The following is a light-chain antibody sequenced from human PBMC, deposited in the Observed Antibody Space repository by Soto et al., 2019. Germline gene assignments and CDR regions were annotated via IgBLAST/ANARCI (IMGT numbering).Light chain of an antibody. CDR2: DVS. V-gene: IGLV2-14*01. Sequence: LTQPASVSGSPGQSITISCTGTSSDVGGYNYVSWYQQHPGKAPKLMIYDVSNRPSGVSNRFSGSKSGNTASLTISGLQAEDEADYYCSSYRSSSTLYVFGTGTKVTVL. J-gene: IGLJ1*01. CDR1: SSDVGGYNY. CDR3: SSYRSSSTLYV.